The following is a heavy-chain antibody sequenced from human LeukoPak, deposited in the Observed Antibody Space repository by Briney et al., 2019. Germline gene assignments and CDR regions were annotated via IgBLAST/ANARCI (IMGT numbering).Heavy chain of an antibody. CDR3: AGSRGYSYGYGLLSAFDI. J-gene: IGHJ3*02. D-gene: IGHD5-18*01. CDR1: GGSISSYY. Sequence: PSETLSLTCTVFGGSISSYYWSWIRQPPGKGLEWIGYIYYSGSTNYNPSLKSRVTISVDTSKNQFSLKLSSVTAADTAVYYCAGSRGYSYGYGLLSAFDIWGQGTMVTVSS. V-gene: IGHV4-59*01. CDR2: IYYSGST.